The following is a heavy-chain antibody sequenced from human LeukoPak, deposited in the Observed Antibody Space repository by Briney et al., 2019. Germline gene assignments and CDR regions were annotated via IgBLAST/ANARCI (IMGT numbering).Heavy chain of an antibody. CDR1: GYTFPAYY. CDR3: VRVTMIVVADGMDV. V-gene: IGHV1-2*02. D-gene: IGHD3-22*01. Sequence: ASVKVSCKASGYTFPAYYLHWVRQALGQGFEWMGWINPHSGANNYAQKFRGRVTMTRDTSITTAYMELSRLRSDDTAVYYCVRVTMIVVADGMDVWGQGTTVTVSS. CDR2: INPHSGAN. J-gene: IGHJ6*02.